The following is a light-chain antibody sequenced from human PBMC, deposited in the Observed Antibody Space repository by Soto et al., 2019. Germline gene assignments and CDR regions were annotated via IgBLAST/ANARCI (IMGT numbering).Light chain of an antibody. CDR3: SSYTSSSTVV. Sequence: QSALTQPASVSGSPGQSITISCTGTSSDLGTYNYVSWYQQYPDKAPKLIIYDVRNRPSEVSDRFSGSKSGDTASLTFSGLQAEDETHYYCSSYTSSSTVVFGGGTKLTVL. CDR2: DVR. CDR1: SSDLGTYNY. V-gene: IGLV2-14*03. J-gene: IGLJ2*01.